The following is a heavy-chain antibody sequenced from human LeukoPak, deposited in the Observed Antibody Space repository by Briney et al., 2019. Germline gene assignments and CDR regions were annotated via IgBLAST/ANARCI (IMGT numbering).Heavy chain of an antibody. Sequence: GGSLRLSCAASGFTFSSYAMSWVRQAPGKGLEWVSVIYSGGTTYCADSVKGRFIISRDNSKNTLYLEMKSLRGDDTAMYYCAKTPTHPVLLGGKGDTFDIWGQGTMVTVSS. CDR2: IYSGGTT. CDR1: GFTFSSYA. J-gene: IGHJ3*02. D-gene: IGHD2/OR15-2a*01. CDR3: AKTPTHPVLLGGKGDTFDI. V-gene: IGHV3-66*01.